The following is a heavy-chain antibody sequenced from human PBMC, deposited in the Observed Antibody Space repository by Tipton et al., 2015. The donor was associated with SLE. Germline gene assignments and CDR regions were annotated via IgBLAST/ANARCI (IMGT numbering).Heavy chain of an antibody. J-gene: IGHJ6*03. CDR3: ARSKDYSTSDYYYYMDV. Sequence: QSGAEVKKPGASGKVSCKASGYTFTSYGISWVRQAPGQGLEWMGWISAYNGNTNYAQKLQGRVTMTTDTSTSTAYMELRSLRSDDTAVYYCARSKDYSTSDYYYYMDVWGKGTTVTVSS. CDR1: GYTFTSYG. D-gene: IGHD6-13*01. CDR2: ISAYNGNT. V-gene: IGHV1-18*01.